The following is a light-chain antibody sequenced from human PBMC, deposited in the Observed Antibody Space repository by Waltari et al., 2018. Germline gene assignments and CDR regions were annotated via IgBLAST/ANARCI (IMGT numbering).Light chain of an antibody. V-gene: IGLV1-47*01. Sequence: QSVLTQPPSASGTPGQRVTISCSGSSSNIGGNSGFCFHQPPGPAPKVLIYKDSQRPSGFPDRFSGSKSGTSASLAISGLRSEDEADYYCATWDDSLSGYVFGSGTKVTVL. CDR2: KDS. CDR3: ATWDDSLSGYV. J-gene: IGLJ1*01. CDR1: SSNIGGNS.